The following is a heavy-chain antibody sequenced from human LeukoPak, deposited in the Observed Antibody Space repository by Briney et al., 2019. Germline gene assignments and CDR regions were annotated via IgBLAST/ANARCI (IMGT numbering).Heavy chain of an antibody. CDR1: GFTFSNFL. V-gene: IGHV3-23*01. J-gene: IGHJ3*02. Sequence: GGSLRLSCAASGFTFSNFLMTRVRQAPGKGPEWVSAISGSGGDTYYADSVKGRFTISRDNSKNTLYLQMNSLRAEDTAVYYCAKDGNYYDSSGYLVSAFDIWGQGTMVTVSS. D-gene: IGHD3-22*01. CDR2: ISGSGGDT. CDR3: AKDGNYYDSSGYLVSAFDI.